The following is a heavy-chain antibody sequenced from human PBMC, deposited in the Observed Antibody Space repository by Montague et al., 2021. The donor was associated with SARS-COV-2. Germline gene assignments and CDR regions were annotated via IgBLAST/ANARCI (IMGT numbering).Heavy chain of an antibody. CDR1: GFTFSRYI. D-gene: IGHD4-11*01. Sequence: SLRLSGAASGFTFSRYIMNWVRQAPGKGLEWVSSISSSSSYIYYSDSVXGRFTISRDNAKNSLYLQMNSLRAEDTAVYYCASELHPNYYYGMDVWGQGTTVTVSS. CDR3: ASELHPNYYYGMDV. J-gene: IGHJ6*02. V-gene: IGHV3-21*01. CDR2: ISSSSSYI.